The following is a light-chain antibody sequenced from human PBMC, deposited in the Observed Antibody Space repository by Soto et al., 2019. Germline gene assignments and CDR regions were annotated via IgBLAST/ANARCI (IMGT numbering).Light chain of an antibody. V-gene: IGKV3-20*01. J-gene: IGKJ1*01. Sequence: EIVLTQSPGTLSLSPGERATLSCRASQSVSSSYLAWYQQKPGQAPRLLIYGPSSRATGIPDRFSGSGSGTDSTLANSGSEPEAFAVYYCQQYGSSPSTFGQGTKVDIK. CDR1: QSVSSSY. CDR3: QQYGSSPST. CDR2: GPS.